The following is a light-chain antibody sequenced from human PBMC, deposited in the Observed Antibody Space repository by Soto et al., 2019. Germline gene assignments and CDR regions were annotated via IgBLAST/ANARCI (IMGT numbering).Light chain of an antibody. CDR2: DVS. CDR1: SSDVGGYNS. J-gene: IGLJ2*01. CDR3: SSYTSSSSWA. Sequence: QSALTQPASVSGCPGQSITISCTGTSSDVGGYNSVSWYQQHPGKAPKVMIYDVSNRPSGVSNRFSGSKSGNTASLTISGLQAEDEADYYCSSYTSSSSWAFGGGTKLTVL. V-gene: IGLV2-14*01.